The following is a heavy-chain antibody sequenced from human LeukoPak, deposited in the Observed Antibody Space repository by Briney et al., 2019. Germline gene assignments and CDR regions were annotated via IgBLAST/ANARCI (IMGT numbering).Heavy chain of an antibody. V-gene: IGHV4-39*01. CDR3: ARQIGGRLGIRFIYFDY. Sequence: PSETLSLTCTVSGGSISSSSYYWGWIRQPPGKGLEWIGSIYYSGSTYYNPSLKSRVTISVDTSKNQFSLKLSSVTAADTAVYYCARQIGGRLGIRFIYFDYWGQGTLVTVSS. D-gene: IGHD7-27*01. CDR1: GGSISSSSYY. J-gene: IGHJ4*02. CDR2: IYYSGST.